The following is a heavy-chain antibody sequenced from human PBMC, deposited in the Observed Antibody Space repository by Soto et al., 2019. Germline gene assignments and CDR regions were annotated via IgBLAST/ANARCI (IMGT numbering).Heavy chain of an antibody. Sequence: ASVKVSCKASGDTFDNYALHWVRQAPGKGLEWLGWINVGRGNLKYSENFQGNFFLTTDTSASTAFLELRDLKSEDTAVYLCAGDQYDYSKTWGRFEFWGEGTLVTVSS. CDR1: GDTFDNYA. CDR2: INVGRGNL. V-gene: IGHV1-3*01. CDR3: AGDQYDYSKTWGRFEF. D-gene: IGHD4-4*01. J-gene: IGHJ4*02.